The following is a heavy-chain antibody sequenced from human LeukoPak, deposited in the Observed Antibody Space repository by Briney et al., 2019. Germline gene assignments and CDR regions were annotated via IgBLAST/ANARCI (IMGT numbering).Heavy chain of an antibody. CDR1: GGSISSGGYS. Sequence: SETLSLTCAVSGGSISSGGYSWSWIRQPPGKGLEWIGYIYHSGSTYYNPSLKSRVTISVDRSKNQFSLKLSSVTAADTAVYYCARRGRYSGFDYWGQGTLVTVSS. CDR2: IYHSGST. D-gene: IGHD1-26*01. CDR3: ARRGRYSGFDY. J-gene: IGHJ4*02. V-gene: IGHV4-30-2*01.